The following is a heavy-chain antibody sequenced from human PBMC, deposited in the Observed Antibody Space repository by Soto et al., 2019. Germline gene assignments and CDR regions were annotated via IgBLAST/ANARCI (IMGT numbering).Heavy chain of an antibody. V-gene: IGHV3-64D*06. CDR2: ISSNGGTI. CDR1: GFTFSSYA. J-gene: IGHJ4*02. Sequence: PGGSLRLSCSASGFTFSSYAMHWVRQAPGRGLEYVSSISSNGGTIYYADSVKGRFAISRDNSKNTLSLQMSSLRAEDTAVYYCVKDRWVDYWGQGTLVTVSS. CDR3: VKDRWVDY. D-gene: IGHD1-26*01.